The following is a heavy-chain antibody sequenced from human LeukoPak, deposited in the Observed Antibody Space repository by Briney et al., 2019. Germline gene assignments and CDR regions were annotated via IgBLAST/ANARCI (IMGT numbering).Heavy chain of an antibody. Sequence: SGRSLRLSCAASGFTFSSYAMHWVRQAPGKGLEWVAVISYDGSNKYYADSVKGRFTISRDNSKNTLYLQMNSLRAEDTAVYYCARDYYGSGSHTLGDYYYGMDVWGQGTTVTVSS. CDR2: ISYDGSNK. V-gene: IGHV3-30-3*01. D-gene: IGHD3-10*01. CDR3: ARDYYGSGSHTLGDYYYGMDV. J-gene: IGHJ6*02. CDR1: GFTFSSYA.